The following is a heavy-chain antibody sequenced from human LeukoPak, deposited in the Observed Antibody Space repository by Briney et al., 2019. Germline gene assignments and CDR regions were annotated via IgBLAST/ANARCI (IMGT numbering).Heavy chain of an antibody. V-gene: IGHV1-18*01. D-gene: IGHD6-13*01. CDR3: VRGRYSSTWYDLGY. CDR1: GYTFTTYA. Sequence: ASVKVSCKASGYTFTTYAINWVRQAPGQGLEWMGWTSTDSGRADYAQRVQGRVTMTTDTSTSTAYTELTSLRSDDTAVYYCVRGRYSSTWYDLGYWGQGTPVTVSS. J-gene: IGHJ4*02. CDR2: TSTDSGRA.